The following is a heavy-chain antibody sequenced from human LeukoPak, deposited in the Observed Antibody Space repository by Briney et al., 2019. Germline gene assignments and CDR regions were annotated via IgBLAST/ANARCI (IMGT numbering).Heavy chain of an antibody. CDR1: GFTFSSYS. CDR3: ARDLSEDMGAY. Sequence: GGSLRLSCAASGFTFSSYSMNWVRQAPGKGLEWVSSISSSSSYIYYADSVKGRFTISRDNAKNSLYPQMNSLRAEDTAVYYCARDLSEDMGAYWGQGTLVTVSS. D-gene: IGHD2-15*01. V-gene: IGHV3-21*01. CDR2: ISSSSSYI. J-gene: IGHJ4*02.